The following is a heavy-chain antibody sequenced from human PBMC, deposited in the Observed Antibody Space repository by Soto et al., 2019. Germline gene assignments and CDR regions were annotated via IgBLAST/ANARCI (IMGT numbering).Heavy chain of an antibody. CDR2: IYPGDSDT. V-gene: IGHV5-51*01. CDR3: ARQLGTVKSYYYGMDV. CDR1: GYSFTSYW. J-gene: IGHJ6*02. Sequence: GESLKISCKGSGYSFTSYWIGWVRQMPGKGLEWMGIIYPGDSDTRYSPSFQGQVTISADKSISTAYLQWSSLKASDTAMYYCARQLGTVKSYYYGMDVWGQGTMVTVSS. D-gene: IGHD4-17*01.